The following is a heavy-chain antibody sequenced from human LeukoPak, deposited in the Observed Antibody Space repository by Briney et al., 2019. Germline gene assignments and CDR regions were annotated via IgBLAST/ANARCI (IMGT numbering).Heavy chain of an antibody. CDR1: GGSISSGGYY. D-gene: IGHD6-19*01. CDR3: ATHQEAVAGQYDYNCYMDV. Sequence: SETLSLTCTVSGGSISSGGYYWSWIRQPPGKGLEWIGYIYHSGSTYYSPSLKSRVTISVDRSKSQFSLMLSSVTAADTAVYYCATHQEAVAGQYDYNCYMDVWGKGTTVTVSS. CDR2: IYHSGST. V-gene: IGHV4-30-2*01. J-gene: IGHJ6*03.